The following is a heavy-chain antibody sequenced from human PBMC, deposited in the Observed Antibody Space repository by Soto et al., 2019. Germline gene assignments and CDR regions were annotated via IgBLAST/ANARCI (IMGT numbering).Heavy chain of an antibody. CDR1: GFTFRAYW. Sequence: EVHLVESGGGLVQRGGSLRLSCAASGFTFRAYWMSWVRQAPGKGLEWVANIDQDGSGKYYVDSVRGRFTISRDNAHNSLYLLPNSLRDEDTAVYFCARRREGTGRTLDYWGQGTLVTVSS. CDR2: IDQDGSGK. D-gene: IGHD1-1*01. J-gene: IGHJ4*02. CDR3: ARRREGTGRTLDY. V-gene: IGHV3-7*05.